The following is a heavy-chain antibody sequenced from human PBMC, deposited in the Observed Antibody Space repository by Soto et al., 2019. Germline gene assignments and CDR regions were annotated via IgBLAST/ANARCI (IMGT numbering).Heavy chain of an antibody. Sequence: PSETLSLTCTVSGGSISSSSYYWGWIRQPPGKGLEWIGSINYIASTYYSPSLKSRVTMSVDTSKNQFSLKLRSVTAADTAVYYCARRVGATTGPVPRFDPWGQGTLVTVSS. D-gene: IGHD1-1*01. CDR2: INYIAST. CDR1: GGSISSSSYY. V-gene: IGHV4-39*01. J-gene: IGHJ5*02. CDR3: ARRVGATTGPVPRFDP.